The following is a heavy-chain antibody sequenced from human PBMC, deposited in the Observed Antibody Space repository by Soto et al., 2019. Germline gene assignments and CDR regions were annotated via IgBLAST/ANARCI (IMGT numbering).Heavy chain of an antibody. Sequence: GGSLRLSCAASGFTFSDYWMYWVRQAPGKGLVWVSRINSDGSTTMYEDSEKGRFTISRDNAKNTLYLQMNSLRAEDTAVYYCARGLSTYYIMDVWGKGTTVTVSS. CDR3: ARGLSTYYIMDV. CDR2: INSDGSTT. V-gene: IGHV3-74*03. D-gene: IGHD3-10*01. CDR1: GFTFSDYW. J-gene: IGHJ6*03.